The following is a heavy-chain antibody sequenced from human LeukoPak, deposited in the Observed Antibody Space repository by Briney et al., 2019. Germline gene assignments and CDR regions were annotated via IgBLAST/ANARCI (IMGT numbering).Heavy chain of an antibody. Sequence: GGSLRLSCAASGFTFSSYAMSWVRQAPGKGLEWVSAISSSGSDTYHADSVKGRFTISRDRSKNTLYLQMNSLRAEDTAVYYCARQIGYCSSGTCYFDFWGQGSLVTVSS. CDR2: ISSSGSDT. V-gene: IGHV3-23*01. CDR3: ARQIGYCSSGTCYFDF. D-gene: IGHD2-15*01. CDR1: GFTFSSYA. J-gene: IGHJ4*02.